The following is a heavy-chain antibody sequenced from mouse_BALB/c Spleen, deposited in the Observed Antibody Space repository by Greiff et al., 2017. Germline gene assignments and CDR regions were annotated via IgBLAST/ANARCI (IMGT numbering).Heavy chain of an antibody. CDR3: NARYGTNYAMDY. CDR2: IDPENGDT. D-gene: IGHD2-10*02. CDR1: GFNIKDYY. V-gene: IGHV14-4*02. Sequence: EVKLMESGAELVRPGASVKLSCTASGFNIKDYYMHWVKQRPEQGLEWIGWIDPENGDTEYAPKFQGKATMTADTSSNTAYLQLSSLTSEDTAVYYCNARYGTNYAMDYWGQGTSVTVSS. J-gene: IGHJ4*01.